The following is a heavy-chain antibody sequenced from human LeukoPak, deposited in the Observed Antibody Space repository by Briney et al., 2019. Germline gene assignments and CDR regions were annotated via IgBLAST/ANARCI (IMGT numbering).Heavy chain of an antibody. CDR1: DYTFTRYG. V-gene: IGHV1-18*01. J-gene: IGHJ3*02. D-gene: IGHD4-11*01. CDR2: ISGSNGNT. Sequence: ASVRVSCKASDYTFTRYGISWVRQAPGQGLEWMGWISGSNGNTNYAQKTQDRVTFTTDTSTSTAYMELRSLRFDDTATYYCARGLQENLAWLQAFTAFDIWGQGTMVTVSS. CDR3: ARGLQENLAWLQAFTAFDI.